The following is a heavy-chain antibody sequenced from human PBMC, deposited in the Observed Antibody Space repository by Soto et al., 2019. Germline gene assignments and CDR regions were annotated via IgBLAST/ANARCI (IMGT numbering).Heavy chain of an antibody. V-gene: IGHV3-9*01. D-gene: IGHD6-6*01. CDR3: AKAASSSHPFDY. Sequence: VQLVESGGGLVQPGRSLRLSCAASGFTFDDYAMHWVRQAPGKGLEWVSGISWNSGSIGYADSVKGRFTISRDNAKNSLYLQMNSLRAEDTALYYCAKAASSSHPFDYWGQGTLVTVSS. CDR1: GFTFDDYA. J-gene: IGHJ4*02. CDR2: ISWNSGSI.